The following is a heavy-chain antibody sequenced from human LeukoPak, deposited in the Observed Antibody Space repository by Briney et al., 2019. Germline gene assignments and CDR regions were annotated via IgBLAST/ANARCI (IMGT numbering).Heavy chain of an antibody. Sequence: GGSLRLSCAASGFTFSSYGMHWVRQAPGKGLEWVAFIRYDGSNKYYADSVKGRFTISRDNSKNTLYLQMNSLRAEDTAVYYCAKGAHMAARWGAFDIWGQGTMVTVSS. CDR2: IRYDGSNK. CDR1: GFTFSSYG. CDR3: AKGAHMAARWGAFDI. D-gene: IGHD6-25*01. V-gene: IGHV3-30*02. J-gene: IGHJ3*02.